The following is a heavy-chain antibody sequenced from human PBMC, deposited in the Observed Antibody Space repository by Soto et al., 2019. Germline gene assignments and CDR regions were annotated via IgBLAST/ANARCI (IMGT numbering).Heavy chain of an antibody. V-gene: IGHV4-31*03. CDR1: GGSISSGGYY. Sequence: SETLSLTCTVSGGSISSGGYYWSWIRQHPGKGLEWIGYIYYSGSTYYNPSLKSRVTISVDTSKNQFSLKLSSVTAADTAVYYCARDFKGLGYCSSTSCYGGAFDIWGQGTMVTVSS. J-gene: IGHJ3*02. CDR3: ARDFKGLGYCSSTSCYGGAFDI. D-gene: IGHD2-2*01. CDR2: IYYSGST.